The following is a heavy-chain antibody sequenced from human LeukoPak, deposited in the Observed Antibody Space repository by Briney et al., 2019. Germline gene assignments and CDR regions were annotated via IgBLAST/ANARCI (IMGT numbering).Heavy chain of an antibody. CDR1: GGTFSSYA. D-gene: IGHD2-2*01. Sequence: SVTVSCKASGGTFSSYAISWVRQAPGQGLEWMGRIIPILGIANYAQKFQGRATITADKSTSTAYMELSSLRSEDTAVYYCARWPTRTGYFSSTSCEASDYWGQGTLVTVSS. J-gene: IGHJ4*02. CDR2: IIPILGIA. V-gene: IGHV1-69*10. CDR3: ARWPTRTGYFSSTSCEASDY.